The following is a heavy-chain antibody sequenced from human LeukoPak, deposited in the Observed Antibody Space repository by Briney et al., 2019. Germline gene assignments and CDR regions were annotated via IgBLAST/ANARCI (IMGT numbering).Heavy chain of an antibody. V-gene: IGHV1-8*01. CDR1: GYTFTSYD. Sequence: GASVKVSCKASGYTFTSYDINWVRQATGQGLEWMGWMNPNSGKTGYAQKFQGRVTMTRNTSISTAYMELSSLRSEDTAVYYCARGGMARYYYDSSGYSFDPWGQGTLVTVSS. J-gene: IGHJ5*02. D-gene: IGHD3-22*01. CDR2: MNPNSGKT. CDR3: ARGGMARYYYDSSGYSFDP.